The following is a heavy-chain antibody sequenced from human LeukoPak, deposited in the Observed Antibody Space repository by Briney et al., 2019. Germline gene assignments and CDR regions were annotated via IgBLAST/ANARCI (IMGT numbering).Heavy chain of an antibody. J-gene: IGHJ5*02. V-gene: IGHV4-4*07. CDR2: IYTSGST. CDR1: GGSISSYY. CDR3: AREVAVAGRGWFDP. D-gene: IGHD6-19*01. Sequence: KPSETLSLTCTVSGGSISSYYWSWIRQPAGKGLEWIGRIYTSGSTNYNPSLKSRVTMSVDTSKNQFSLKLSSVTAADTAVYYCAREVAVAGRGWFDPXXQGTLVTVSS.